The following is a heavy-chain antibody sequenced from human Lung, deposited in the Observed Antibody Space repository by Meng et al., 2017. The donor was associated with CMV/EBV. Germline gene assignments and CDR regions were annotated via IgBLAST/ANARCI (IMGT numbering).Heavy chain of an antibody. CDR3: ARRRGGSGRDC. CDR2: IYHSGST. J-gene: IGHJ4*02. D-gene: IGHD3-10*01. Sequence: QVPLQQSGPGLVNPSPTLSLTCTVSGGSISSGYYYWSWIRQPPGKGLEWIGAIYHSGSTSYNPSLQSRVTMFVDTSKNQFSLMLTSVTATDTAVYYCARRRGGSGRDCWGQGTLVTVSS. V-gene: IGHV4-30-4*01. CDR1: GGSISSGYYY.